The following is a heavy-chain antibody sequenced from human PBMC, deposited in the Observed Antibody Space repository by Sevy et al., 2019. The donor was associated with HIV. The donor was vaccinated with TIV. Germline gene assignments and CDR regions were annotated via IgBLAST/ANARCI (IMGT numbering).Heavy chain of an antibody. Sequence: GGSLRLSCAASGFTFNSYWMSWVRQAPGKGLEWVANIRQDGSEKYDVHFVKGRFTISRDNAENSLYLQMNSLRAEDTAVYYCAREGSYGDHDYQYYYGMDVWGQGTTVTVSS. V-gene: IGHV3-7*01. CDR2: IRQDGSEK. J-gene: IGHJ6*02. CDR3: AREGSYGDHDYQYYYGMDV. CDR1: GFTFNSYW. D-gene: IGHD4-17*01.